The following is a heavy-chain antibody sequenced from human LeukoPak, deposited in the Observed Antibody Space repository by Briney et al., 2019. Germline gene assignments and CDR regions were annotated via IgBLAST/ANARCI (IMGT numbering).Heavy chain of an antibody. CDR1: GFTFDDYG. D-gene: IGHD6-19*01. CDR2: INWDGGST. CDR3: ARTVSSAGWSDDAFDI. Sequence: RPGGSLRLSCAASGFTFDDYGMSWARQAPGKGLEWVSGINWDGGSTGYADSVKVRFTISRDNAKNFLYLQMNSLRAEDTALYYCARTVSSAGWSDDAFDIWGQGTMVTVSS. V-gene: IGHV3-20*04. J-gene: IGHJ3*02.